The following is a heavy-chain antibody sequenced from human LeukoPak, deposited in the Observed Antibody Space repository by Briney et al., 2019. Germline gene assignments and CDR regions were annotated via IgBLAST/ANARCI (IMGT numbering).Heavy chain of an antibody. J-gene: IGHJ6*03. CDR3: ARRTMGYYYYYYMDV. Sequence: SETLSLTCAVYGGSFSGYYRSWIRQPPGKGLEWIGEINHSGSTNYNPSLKSRVTISVDTSKNQFSLKLSSVTAADTAVYYCARRTMGYYYYYYMDVWGKGTTVTISS. D-gene: IGHD3-16*01. CDR2: INHSGST. V-gene: IGHV4-34*01. CDR1: GGSFSGYY.